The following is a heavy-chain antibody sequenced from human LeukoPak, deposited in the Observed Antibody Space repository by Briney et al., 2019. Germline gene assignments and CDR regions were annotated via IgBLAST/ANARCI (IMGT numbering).Heavy chain of an antibody. CDR3: ASSGGYSGYDGPSYYYYGMDV. Sequence: PSETLSLTCTVSGGSISSYYWSWIRQPPGKGLEWIGYIYYSGSTSYNPSLKSRVTISVDTSKNQFSLKLSSVTAADTAVYYCASSGGYSGYDGPSYYYYGMDVWGQGTTVTVSS. V-gene: IGHV4-59*08. CDR1: GGSISSYY. J-gene: IGHJ6*02. D-gene: IGHD5-12*01. CDR2: IYYSGST.